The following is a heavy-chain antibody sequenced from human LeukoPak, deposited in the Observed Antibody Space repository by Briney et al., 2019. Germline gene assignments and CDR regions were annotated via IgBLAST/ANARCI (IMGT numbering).Heavy chain of an antibody. CDR1: GYTFTDYY. V-gene: IGHV1-69-2*01. Sequence: ASVKVSCKVSGYTFTDYYMHWVQQAPGKGLEWMGLVDPEDGETIYAEKFQGRVTITADTSTDTAYMELSSLRSEDTAVVYCATGKGYYDSSGYPQWGQGTLVTVSS. CDR3: ATGKGYYDSSGYPQ. J-gene: IGHJ4*02. D-gene: IGHD3-22*01. CDR2: VDPEDGET.